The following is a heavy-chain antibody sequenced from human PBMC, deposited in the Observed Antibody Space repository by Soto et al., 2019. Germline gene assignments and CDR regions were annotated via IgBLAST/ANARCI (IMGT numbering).Heavy chain of an antibody. CDR3: AKNTLEYQLLWGYYYYYMDV. J-gene: IGHJ6*03. D-gene: IGHD2-2*01. V-gene: IGHV3-23*01. CDR2: ISGSGGST. CDR1: GFTFSSYA. Sequence: GGSLRLSCAASGFTFSSYAMSWVRQAPGKGLEWVSAISGSGGSTYYADSVKGRFTISSDNSKNTLYLQMNSLRAEDTAVYYCAKNTLEYQLLWGYYYYYMDVWGKGTTVTVSS.